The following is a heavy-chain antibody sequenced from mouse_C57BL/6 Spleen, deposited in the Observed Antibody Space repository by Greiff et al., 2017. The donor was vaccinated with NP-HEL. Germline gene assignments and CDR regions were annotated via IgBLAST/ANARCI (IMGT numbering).Heavy chain of an antibody. Sequence: EVQLQQSGPELVKPGASVKMSCKASGYTFTDYNMHWVKQSHGKSLEWIGYINPNNGGTSYNQKFKGKATLTVNKSSSTAYMELRSLTSEDSAVYYCARSGFRYWYFDVWGTGTTVTVSS. CDR1: GYTFTDYN. J-gene: IGHJ1*03. CDR3: ARSGFRYWYFDV. D-gene: IGHD2-2*01. CDR2: INPNNGGT. V-gene: IGHV1-22*01.